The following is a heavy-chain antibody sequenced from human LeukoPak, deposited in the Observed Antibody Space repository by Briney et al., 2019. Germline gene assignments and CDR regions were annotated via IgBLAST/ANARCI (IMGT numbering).Heavy chain of an antibody. CDR3: ATLTTVVTAYYFDY. J-gene: IGHJ4*02. Sequence: SETLSLTCTVSGGSISSHYWSWTRQPPGKGLEWIGYIYHSGSTDYNPSIKSRVTISVDTSKSQFSLKLTSVTAADTAVYYCATLTTVVTAYYFDYWGQGTLVTVSS. CDR1: GGSISSHY. V-gene: IGHV4-4*09. CDR2: IYHSGST. D-gene: IGHD4-23*01.